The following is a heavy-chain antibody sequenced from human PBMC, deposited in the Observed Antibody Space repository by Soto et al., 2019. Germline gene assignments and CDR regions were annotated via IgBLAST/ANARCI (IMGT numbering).Heavy chain of an antibody. J-gene: IGHJ6*02. D-gene: IGHD2-2*02. CDR3: ERAVLYTYYYYGMDV. V-gene: IGHV5-51*01. CDR2: IYPDDSDT. Sequence: GESLKISCKGSGYSFTSYWIGWVRQMPGKGLEWMGIIYPDDSDTRYSPSFQGQVTISADKSISTAYLQWSSLKASDTAMYYCERAVLYTYYYYGMDVWGQGTTVTVSS. CDR1: GYSFTSYW.